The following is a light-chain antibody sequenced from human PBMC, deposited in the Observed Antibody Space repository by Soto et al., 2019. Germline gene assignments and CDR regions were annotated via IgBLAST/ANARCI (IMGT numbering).Light chain of an antibody. CDR1: SSDVGTYTL. Sequence: QSALTQPASVSGSPGQSITISCTGTSSDVGTYTLVSWYQQHPGKAPKLVTYEVNKRPAGVSKRFSGSKSGDTASLTISGLQAEDEADYYCSSYAGAITFYVFGTGTKVTVL. CDR3: SSYAGAITFYV. CDR2: EVN. J-gene: IGLJ1*01. V-gene: IGLV2-23*02.